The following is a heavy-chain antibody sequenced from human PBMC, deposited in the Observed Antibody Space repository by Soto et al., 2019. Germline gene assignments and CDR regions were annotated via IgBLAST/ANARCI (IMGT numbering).Heavy chain of an antibody. D-gene: IGHD3-22*01. CDR2: ISGSGGST. Sequence: EVQLLESGGGLVQPGGSLRLSCAASGFTFSSYAMSWVRQAPGKGLEWVSAISGSGGSTYYADSVKGRFTISRDNFKNTLYLQMNSLRAEDTAVYYCAKESFPYYYDSSGHFDYWGQGTLVTVSS. J-gene: IGHJ4*02. CDR1: GFTFSSYA. CDR3: AKESFPYYYDSSGHFDY. V-gene: IGHV3-23*01.